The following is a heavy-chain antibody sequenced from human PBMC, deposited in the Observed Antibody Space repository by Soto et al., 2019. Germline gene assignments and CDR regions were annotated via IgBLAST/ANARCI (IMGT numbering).Heavy chain of an antibody. CDR1: GFTFSSFA. J-gene: IGHJ5*02. V-gene: IGHV3-23*01. CDR3: AKGGYKYGLDP. CDR2: ISESGDNT. Sequence: EGQVFEAGGGFVPPGGPPKPPCGTSGFTFSSFAMRLGPQAPGKGPELVSAISESGDNTFSPDFVKGRFTISRDNTKNTLYLQMNSLRAEDTALYFCAKGGYKYGLDPWGQGTLVTVSS. D-gene: IGHD5-18*01.